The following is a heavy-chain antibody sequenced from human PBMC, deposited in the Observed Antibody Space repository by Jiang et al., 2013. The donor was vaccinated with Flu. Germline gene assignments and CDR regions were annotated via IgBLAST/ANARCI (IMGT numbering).Heavy chain of an antibody. CDR2: IIPIFGTA. CDR1: GGTFSSYA. Sequence: GAEVKKPGSSVKVSCKASGGTFSSYAISWVRQAPGQGLEWMGGIIPIFGTANYTQKFQGRVTITADESTSTAYMELSSLRSEDTAVYYCARVGSPHYGMDVWGQGTTVTVSS. CDR3: ARVGSPHYGMDV. V-gene: IGHV1-69*01. D-gene: IGHD6-13*01. J-gene: IGHJ6*02.